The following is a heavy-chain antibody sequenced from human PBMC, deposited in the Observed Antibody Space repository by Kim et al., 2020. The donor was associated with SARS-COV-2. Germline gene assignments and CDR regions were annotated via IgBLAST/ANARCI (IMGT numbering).Heavy chain of an antibody. Sequence: SVKVSCKASGGTFSSYAISWVRQAPGQGLEWMGGIIPIFGTANYAQKFQGRVTITADESTSTAYMELSSLRSEDTAVYYCARDMVRGITNYYYYGMDVWGQGTTVTVSS. V-gene: IGHV1-69*13. CDR1: GGTFSSYA. CDR2: IIPIFGTA. CDR3: ARDMVRGITNYYYYGMDV. J-gene: IGHJ6*02. D-gene: IGHD3-10*01.